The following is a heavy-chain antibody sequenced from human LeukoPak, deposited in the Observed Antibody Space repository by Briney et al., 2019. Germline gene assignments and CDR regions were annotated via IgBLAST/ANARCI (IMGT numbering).Heavy chain of an antibody. Sequence: MSSETLSLTCTVSGGSISSGDYYWSWIRQPPGKGLEWIGYIYYSGSTYYNPSLKSRVTISVDTSKNQFSLKLSSVTAADTAVYYCAMELVAAYDAFDIWGQGTMVTVSS. CDR1: GGSISSGDYY. CDR2: IYYSGST. CDR3: AMELVAAYDAFDI. V-gene: IGHV4-30-4*08. J-gene: IGHJ3*02. D-gene: IGHD2-15*01.